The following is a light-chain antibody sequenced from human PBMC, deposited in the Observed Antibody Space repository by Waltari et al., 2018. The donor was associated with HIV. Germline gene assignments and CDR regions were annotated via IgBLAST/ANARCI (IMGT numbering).Light chain of an antibody. CDR1: SSDVGGYNY. Sequence: QSALTQPASVSGSPGQSITISCTGTSSDVGGYNYVSWYQPHPGKAPKLMIYEVSNRPSGVSNRFSGSKSGNTASLTISGPQAEDEADYYCSSYTSSSTLVFGGGTKLTVL. CDR3: SSYTSSSTLV. V-gene: IGLV2-14*01. CDR2: EVS. J-gene: IGLJ2*01.